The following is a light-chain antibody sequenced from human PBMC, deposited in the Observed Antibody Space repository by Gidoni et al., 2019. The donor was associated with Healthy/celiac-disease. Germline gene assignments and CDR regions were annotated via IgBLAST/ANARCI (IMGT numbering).Light chain of an antibody. Sequence: QLVLPQSPSASASLGAPVKLTCTLSSGHSRYAIAWHQQQPEKGPRYLMKLNSDGSHSKGDGIPDRFSGSSSGAERYLTISSLQSEDEADYYCQTWGTGILVVFGGGTKLTVL. J-gene: IGLJ2*01. V-gene: IGLV4-69*01. CDR1: SGHSRYA. CDR2: LNSDGSH. CDR3: QTWGTGILVV.